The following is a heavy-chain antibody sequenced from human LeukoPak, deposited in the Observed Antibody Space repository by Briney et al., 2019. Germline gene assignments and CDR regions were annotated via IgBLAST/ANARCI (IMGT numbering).Heavy chain of an antibody. V-gene: IGHV3-74*01. CDR2: ISSDGRIT. CDR1: GFTFSTYW. CDR3: ASPYCGRIACYGGNY. Sequence: GGSLRLSCAASGFTFSTYWMHWVRQAPGKGLVWVSRISSDGRITNYADSVKGRFTISRDNAKNTLYLQMTSLRAEDTAVYYCASPYCGRIACYGGNYWGQGTLVTVSS. D-gene: IGHD2-21*01. J-gene: IGHJ4*02.